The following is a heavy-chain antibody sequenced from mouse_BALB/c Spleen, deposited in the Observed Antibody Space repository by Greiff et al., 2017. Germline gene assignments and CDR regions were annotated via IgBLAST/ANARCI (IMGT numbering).Heavy chain of an antibody. J-gene: IGHJ3*01. CDR2: ISYSGST. CDR1: GYSITSDYA. CDR3: ARSTPYGNYASWFAY. V-gene: IGHV3-2*02. D-gene: IGHD2-1*01. Sequence: EVMLVESGPGLVKPSQSLSLTCTVTGYSITSDYAWNWIRQFPGNKLEWMGYISYSGSTSYNPSLKSRISITRDTSKNQFFLQLNSVTTEDTATYYCARSTPYGNYASWFAYWGQGTLVTVSA.